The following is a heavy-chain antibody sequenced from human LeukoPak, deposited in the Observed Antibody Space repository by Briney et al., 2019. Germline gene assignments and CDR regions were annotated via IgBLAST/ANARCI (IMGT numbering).Heavy chain of an antibody. D-gene: IGHD2-2*02. CDR1: GFTFSSYA. CDR3: ASGYCSSTSCYTQGYYMDV. Sequence: GGSLRLSCAASGFTFSSYAMHWVRQAPGKGLEWVAVISYDGSNKYYADSVKGRFTISRDNSKNTLYLQMNSLRAEDTAVYYCASGYCSSTSCYTQGYYMDVWGKGTTVTVSS. CDR2: ISYDGSNK. J-gene: IGHJ6*03. V-gene: IGHV3-30-3*01.